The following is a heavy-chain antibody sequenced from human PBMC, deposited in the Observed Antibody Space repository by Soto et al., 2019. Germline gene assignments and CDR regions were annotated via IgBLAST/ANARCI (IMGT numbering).Heavy chain of an antibody. CDR2: ISYDGSNK. Sequence: GGSLRLSCAASGFTFSSYAMHWVRQAPGKGLEWVAVISYDGSNKYYADSVKGRFTISRDNSKNTLYLQMNSLRAEDTAVYYCARDTRIQLWSFNYYGMDVWGQGTTVTVSS. D-gene: IGHD5-18*01. CDR3: ARDTRIQLWSFNYYGMDV. J-gene: IGHJ6*02. CDR1: GFTFSSYA. V-gene: IGHV3-30-3*01.